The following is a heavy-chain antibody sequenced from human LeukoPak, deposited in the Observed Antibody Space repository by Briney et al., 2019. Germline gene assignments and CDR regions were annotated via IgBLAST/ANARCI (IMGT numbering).Heavy chain of an antibody. V-gene: IGHV4-34*01. CDR2: INHSGST. J-gene: IGHJ6*02. D-gene: IGHD5-12*01. CDR3: ARESRGYSGYAVYYYGMDV. Sequence: PSETLSLTCAVYGGSFSGYYWSWIRQPPGKGLEWIGEINHSGSTNYNPSLKSRVTISVDTSKNQFSLKLSSVTAADTAVYYCARESRGYSGYAVYYYGMDVWGQGTTVTVSS. CDR1: GGSFSGYY.